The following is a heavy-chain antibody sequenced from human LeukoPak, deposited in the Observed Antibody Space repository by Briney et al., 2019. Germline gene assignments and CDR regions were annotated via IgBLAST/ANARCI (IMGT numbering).Heavy chain of an antibody. Sequence: PRGSLRLSCSASGFSVSTYAMGWVRQTPVRGLEWVASIASSGNIMYAESPKGRFTISRDSSTNTVFLQINSLRAEDTAVYHCAKYLQPSGAPYALDFWGQGTKVTVSS. CDR1: GFSVSTYA. V-gene: IGHV3-23*01. CDR3: AKYLQPSGAPYALDF. J-gene: IGHJ3*01. CDR2: IASSGNI. D-gene: IGHD2-15*01.